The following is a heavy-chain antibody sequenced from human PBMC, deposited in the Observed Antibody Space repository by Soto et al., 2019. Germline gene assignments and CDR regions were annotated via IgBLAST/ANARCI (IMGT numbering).Heavy chain of an antibody. Sequence: PGGSLRLSCAASGFTFSSYAMHWVRQAPGKGLEWVAVISYDGSNKYYADSVKGRFTISRDNSKNTLYLQMNSLRAEDTAVYYCARDSFFGSGYNYYFDYWGQGT. J-gene: IGHJ4*02. D-gene: IGHD3-22*01. CDR3: ARDSFFGSGYNYYFDY. V-gene: IGHV3-30-3*01. CDR2: ISYDGSNK. CDR1: GFTFSSYA.